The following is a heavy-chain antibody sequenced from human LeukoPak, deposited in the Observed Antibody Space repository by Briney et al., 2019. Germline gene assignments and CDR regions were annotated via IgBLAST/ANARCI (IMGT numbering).Heavy chain of an antibody. CDR1: GFAFSTLT. D-gene: IGHD3-22*01. CDR3: AKDRPGDYYDSSGYSDY. V-gene: IGHV3-21*04. J-gene: IGHJ4*02. CDR2: ISSTSSYI. Sequence: GGSLRLSCAASGFAFSTLTMNWVRQAPGKGLELVSSISSTSSYIYYADSVKGRFTISRDNAKNSLYLQMNSLRAEDTAVYYCAKDRPGDYYDSSGYSDYWGQGTLVTVSS.